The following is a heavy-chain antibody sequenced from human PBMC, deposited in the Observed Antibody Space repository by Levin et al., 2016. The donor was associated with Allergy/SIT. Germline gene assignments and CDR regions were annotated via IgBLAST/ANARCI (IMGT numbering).Heavy chain of an antibody. CDR1: GFTFSSYA. V-gene: IGHV3-30-3*01. Sequence: GESLKISCAASGFTFSSYAMHWVRQAPGKGLEWVAVISYDGSNKYYADSVKGRFTISRDNSKNTLYLQMNSLRAEDTAVYYCAMVDTAMVTFYMDVWGKGTTVTVSS. CDR2: ISYDGSNK. CDR3: AMVDTAMVTFYMDV. J-gene: IGHJ6*03. D-gene: IGHD5-18*01.